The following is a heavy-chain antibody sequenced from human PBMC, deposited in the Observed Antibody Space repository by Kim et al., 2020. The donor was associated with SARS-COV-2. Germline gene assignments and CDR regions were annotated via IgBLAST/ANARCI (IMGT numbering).Heavy chain of an antibody. CDR1: GYSFTTYW. J-gene: IGHJ4*02. D-gene: IGHD4-17*01. Sequence: GESPKISCKTSGYSFTTYWISWVRQMPGKGLEWMGRIDPSDFYTNYSPSFQGHVTISADRSLTTAYLQWSSLKASDTAMYYCATGYGDYSNWGPGTLVTVSS. CDR3: ATGYGDYSN. CDR2: IDPSDFYT. V-gene: IGHV5-10-1*01.